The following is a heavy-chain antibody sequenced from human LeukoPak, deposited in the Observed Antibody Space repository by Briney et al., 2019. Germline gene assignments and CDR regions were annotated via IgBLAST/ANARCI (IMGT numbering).Heavy chain of an antibody. V-gene: IGHV3-7*01. J-gene: IGHJ4*02. CDR3: ARVQQLWLDY. CDR2: IKQDGSEK. Sequence: GGSLRLSCEASGFTFGTFWMSWVRQAPGKGLEWVANIKQDGSEKYYVDSVKGRFIISRDNAKNSLYLQMNSLRAEDTAVYYCARVQQLWLDYWGQGTLVTVSS. CDR1: GFTFGTFW. D-gene: IGHD5-18*01.